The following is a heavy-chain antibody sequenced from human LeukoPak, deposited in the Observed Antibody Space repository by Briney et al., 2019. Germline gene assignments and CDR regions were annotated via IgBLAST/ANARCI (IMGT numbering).Heavy chain of an antibody. CDR2: IYHSGST. CDR1: GGSISSGGYY. D-gene: IGHD1-26*01. J-gene: IGHJ4*02. Sequence: PSQTLSLTCTVSGGSISSGGYYWSWIRQPPGKGLEWIGYIYHSGSTYYNPSLKSRVTISVDRSKNQFSLKLSSVTAANTAVYYCARAGTKWELTHKGPVGPAGGIYYFDYWGQGTLVTVSS. V-gene: IGHV4-30-2*01. CDR3: ARAGTKWELTHKGPVGPAGGIYYFDY.